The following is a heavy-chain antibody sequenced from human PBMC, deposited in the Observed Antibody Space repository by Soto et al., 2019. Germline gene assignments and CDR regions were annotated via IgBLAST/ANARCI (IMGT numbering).Heavy chain of an antibody. CDR1: GFTFSSYG. CDR3: AKDSDREYFQH. Sequence: GGSLRLSXAASGFTFSSYGMSWVRQAPEKGLEWVSGISASDGGAYCADSVKGRFTISRDNSENTLYLQMNSLRVEDTAVYYCAKDSDREYFQHWGQGTLVTVSS. CDR2: ISASDGGA. D-gene: IGHD3-10*01. J-gene: IGHJ1*01. V-gene: IGHV3-23*01.